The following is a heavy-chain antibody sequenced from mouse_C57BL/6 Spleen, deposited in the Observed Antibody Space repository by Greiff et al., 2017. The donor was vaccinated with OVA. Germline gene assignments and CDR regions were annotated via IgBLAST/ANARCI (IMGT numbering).Heavy chain of an antibody. V-gene: IGHV1-69*01. D-gene: IGHD2-4*01. CDR2: IDPSDSYT. CDR3: ARGRDYGPFDY. CDR1: GYTFTSYW. J-gene: IGHJ2*01. Sequence: QVQLKQPGAELVMPGASVKLSCKASGYTFTSYWMHWVKQRPGQGLEWIGEIDPSDSYTNYNQKFKGKSTLTVDKSSSTAYMQLSSLTSEDSAVYYCARGRDYGPFDYWGQGTTLTVSS.